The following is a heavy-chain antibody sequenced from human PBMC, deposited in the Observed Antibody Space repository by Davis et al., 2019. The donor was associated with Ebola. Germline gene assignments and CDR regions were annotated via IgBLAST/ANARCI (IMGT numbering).Heavy chain of an antibody. V-gene: IGHV3-23*03. CDR2: LHSVSGI. D-gene: IGHD3-10*01. CDR1: GFTFSSYW. J-gene: IGHJ5*02. CDR3: ATRGP. Sequence: GGSLRLSCAASGFTFSSYWMSWVRQAPGKGLEWLSMLHSVSGIFYADSVRGRFTISADTSKNTLYLQMNSLRVDDTAVYYCATRGPWGQGTLVTVSS.